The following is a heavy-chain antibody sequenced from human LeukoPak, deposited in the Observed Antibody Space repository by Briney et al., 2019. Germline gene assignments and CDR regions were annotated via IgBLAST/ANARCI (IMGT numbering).Heavy chain of an antibody. CDR1: GFNFSNYG. J-gene: IGHJ4*02. V-gene: IGHV3-23*01. CDR2: ISGSGYIT. D-gene: IGHD1/OR15-1a*01. CDR3: AKDLRTGTISQFDY. Sequence: GGSLRLSCAASGFNFSNYGMHWVRQAPGKGLEWVSSISGSGYITYYSDSVKGRFTISRDNSKNTLYLQMNSLRAEDTAIYYCAKDLRTGTISQFDYWGQGTLVTVSS.